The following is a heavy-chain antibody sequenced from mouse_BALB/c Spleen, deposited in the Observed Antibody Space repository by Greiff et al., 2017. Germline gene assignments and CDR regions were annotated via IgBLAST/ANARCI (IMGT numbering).Heavy chain of an antibody. V-gene: IGHV2-9*02. J-gene: IGHJ4*01. CDR3: ARDSSGSSHYYAMDY. D-gene: IGHD1-1*01. CDR1: GFSLTSYG. CDR2: IWAGGST. Sequence: QVQLQQSGPGLVAPSQSLSITCTVSGFSLTSYGVHWVRQPPGKGLEWLGVIWAGGSTNYNSALMSRLSISKDNSKSQVFLKMNSLQTDDTAMYYCARDSSGSSHYYAMDYWGQGTSVTVSS.